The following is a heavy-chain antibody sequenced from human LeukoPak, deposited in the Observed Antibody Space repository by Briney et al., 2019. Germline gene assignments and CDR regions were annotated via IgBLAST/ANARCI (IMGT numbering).Heavy chain of an antibody. CDR2: FDPEDGET. D-gene: IGHD6-6*01. Sequence: GASVKVSCKVSGYTLTELSMHWVRQAPGKGLEWMGGFDPEDGETIYAQKFQGRVTMTEDTSTDTAYMELSSLRSEDTAVYYCARSGSKGAARPEYYGMDVWGQGTTVTVSS. CDR1: GYTLTELS. J-gene: IGHJ6*02. V-gene: IGHV1-24*01. CDR3: ARSGSKGAARPEYYGMDV.